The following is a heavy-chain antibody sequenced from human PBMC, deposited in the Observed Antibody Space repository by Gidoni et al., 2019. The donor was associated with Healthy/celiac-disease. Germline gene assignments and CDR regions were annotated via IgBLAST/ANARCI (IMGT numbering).Heavy chain of an antibody. V-gene: IGHV3-74*01. CDR3: ARAAVRGVPDGVEYYGMDV. CDR2: INSDGSST. J-gene: IGHJ6*02. Sequence: EVQLVESGGGLVQPGGSLRLSCAASGLTFSSYGMHWVRQAPGKGLVWVSRINSDGSSTSYADSVKGRFTISRDNAKNTLYLQMNSLRAEDTAVYYCARAAVRGVPDGVEYYGMDVWGQGTTVTVSS. D-gene: IGHD3-10*01. CDR1: GLTFSSYG.